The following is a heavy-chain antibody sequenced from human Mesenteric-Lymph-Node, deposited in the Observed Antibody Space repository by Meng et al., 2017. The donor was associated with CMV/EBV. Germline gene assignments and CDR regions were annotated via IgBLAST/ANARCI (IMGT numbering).Heavy chain of an antibody. J-gene: IGHJ5*02. CDR2: INPSGGRT. D-gene: IGHD3-3*01. Sequence: GGSLRLSCAASGFTFTSYYMHWVRQAPGQGLEWMGIINPSGGRTSYAQKFQGRVTMTRDTSTSTVYMELSSLRSEDTAVYYCAREDITIFGVVLDPWGQGTLVTVSS. CDR3: AREDITIFGVVLDP. CDR1: GFTFTSYY. V-gene: IGHV1-46*01.